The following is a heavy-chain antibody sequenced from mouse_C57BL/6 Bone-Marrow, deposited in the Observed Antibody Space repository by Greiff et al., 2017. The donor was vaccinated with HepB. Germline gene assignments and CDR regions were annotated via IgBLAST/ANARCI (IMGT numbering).Heavy chain of an antibody. J-gene: IGHJ4*01. CDR2: IWSGGST. CDR1: GFSLTSYG. CDR3: ARNDDYDRGGLAMDY. D-gene: IGHD2-4*01. V-gene: IGHV2-2*01. Sequence: VKLMESGPGLVQPSQSLSITCTVSGFSLTSYGVHWVRQSPGKGLEWLGVIWSGGSTDYNAAFISRLSISKDNSKSQVFFKMNSLQADDTAIYYCARNDDYDRGGLAMDYWGQGTSVTVSS.